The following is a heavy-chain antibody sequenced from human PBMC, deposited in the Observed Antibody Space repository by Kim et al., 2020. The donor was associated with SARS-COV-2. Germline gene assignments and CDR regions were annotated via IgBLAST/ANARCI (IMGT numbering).Heavy chain of an antibody. CDR2: ISSSSSHT. CDR1: GLTFSDYY. V-gene: IGHV3-11*06. Sequence: GGSLRLSCEASGLTFSDYYMSWIRQAPGKGLQWISYISSSSSHTNYADSLRGRFTISRDNAKNSLYLQMDSLRAEDTAVYYCARGYSSSLFTYLSSHYGLDVWGQGTTVTVSS. J-gene: IGHJ6*02. D-gene: IGHD6-6*01. CDR3: ARGYSSSLFTYLSSHYGLDV.